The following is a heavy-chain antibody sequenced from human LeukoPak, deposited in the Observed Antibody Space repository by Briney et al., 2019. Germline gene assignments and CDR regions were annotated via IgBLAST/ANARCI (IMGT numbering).Heavy chain of an antibody. Sequence: GGSLRLSCAASGFNFNIYAMFWVRQAPGKGLEYVSAISGNGDTTDYANSVKGRFTIPRDNSKNTLYLQMGSLRAEDMGVYYCARGLGYCSRTSCYPDYWGQGTLVTVSS. V-gene: IGHV3-64*01. D-gene: IGHD2-2*01. CDR1: GFNFNIYA. CDR3: ARGLGYCSRTSCYPDY. CDR2: ISGNGDTT. J-gene: IGHJ4*02.